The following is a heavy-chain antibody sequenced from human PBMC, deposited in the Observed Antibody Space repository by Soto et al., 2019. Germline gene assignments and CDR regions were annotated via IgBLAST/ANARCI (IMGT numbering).Heavy chain of an antibody. V-gene: IGHV3-9*02. D-gene: IGHD5-18*01. CDR2: IYWNSNRV. CDR1: GFTSDDYA. J-gene: IGHJ4*02. CDR3: EKDIQPGGADY. Sequence: EVQLVESGGGLVQPGRSLRLSCAASGFTSDDYAMHWVRQVPGKGLEWVSGIYWNSNRVDYADSVKGRFTISRDNAKNSLYLQMNNLRTEDTAFYYCEKDIQPGGADYWGQGTLVTVSS.